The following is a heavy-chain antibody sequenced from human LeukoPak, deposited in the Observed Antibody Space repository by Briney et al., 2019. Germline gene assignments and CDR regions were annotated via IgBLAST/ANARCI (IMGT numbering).Heavy chain of an antibody. Sequence: PSGTLSLTCTVSGGSISTYYWSWIRQPPGKGLEWIGYINNSGSTNYNPPLKSRVSISVDTSKNQFSLKLSSVTAADTAVYYCARLYGGNWGQGTLVTVSS. CDR2: INNSGST. D-gene: IGHD3-16*01. CDR1: GGSISTYY. CDR3: ARLYGGN. J-gene: IGHJ4*02. V-gene: IGHV4-59*08.